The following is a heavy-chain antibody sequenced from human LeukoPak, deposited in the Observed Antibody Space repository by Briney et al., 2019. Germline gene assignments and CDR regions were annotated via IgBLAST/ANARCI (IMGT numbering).Heavy chain of an antibody. CDR3: ARQTASSWYEDY. J-gene: IGHJ4*02. CDR1: GYTFITYW. Sequence: GESLKISCKGSGYTFITYWIAWVRQMPGKGLEWMGIIYPGDSDTRYSPSFQGQVTISADKSISTAYLQWSSLKASDTATYYCARQTASSWYEDYWGQGTLVTVSS. D-gene: IGHD6-13*01. V-gene: IGHV5-51*01. CDR2: IYPGDSDT.